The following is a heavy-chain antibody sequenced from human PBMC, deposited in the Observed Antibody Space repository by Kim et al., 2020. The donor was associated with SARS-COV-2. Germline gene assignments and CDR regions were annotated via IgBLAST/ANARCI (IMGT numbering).Heavy chain of an antibody. J-gene: IGHJ4*02. V-gene: IGHV4-34*01. D-gene: IGHD1-26*01. Sequence: NYNPSLKSRVTISVDTSKKQFSLNRSSVTAADTAVYFCARRYSGNYPFGIWGQGTMVIVSS. CDR3: ARRYSGNYPFGI.